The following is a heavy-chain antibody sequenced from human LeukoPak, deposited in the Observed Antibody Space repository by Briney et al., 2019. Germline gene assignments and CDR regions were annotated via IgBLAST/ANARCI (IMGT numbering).Heavy chain of an antibody. CDR2: IYYSGST. D-gene: IGHD3-22*01. CDR1: GGSISSYY. CDR3: ARVGYDPYYYDSSGLIYFDY. Sequence: KPSETLSLTCTVSGGSISSYYWSWIRQPPGKGLEWIGYIYYSGSTNYNPSLKSRVTISVDTSKNQFSLKLSSVTAADTAVYYCARVGYDPYYYDSSGLIYFDYWGQGTLVTVSS. V-gene: IGHV4-59*01. J-gene: IGHJ4*02.